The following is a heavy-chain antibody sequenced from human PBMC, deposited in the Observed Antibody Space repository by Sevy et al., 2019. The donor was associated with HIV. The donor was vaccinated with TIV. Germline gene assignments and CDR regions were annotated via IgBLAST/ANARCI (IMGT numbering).Heavy chain of an antibody. V-gene: IGHV1-24*01. Sequence: ASVKVSCKVSGRTLTQLSIYWVRQAPGKGLEWMGTFDPEDDEKIYAQKFQGRVTMTEDTSTDTAYMELSRLRSEDTAVYYCATTKDYYESSGYPFDYWGQGTLVTVSS. J-gene: IGHJ4*02. CDR2: FDPEDDEK. D-gene: IGHD5-12*01. CDR3: ATTKDYYESSGYPFDY. CDR1: GRTLTQLS.